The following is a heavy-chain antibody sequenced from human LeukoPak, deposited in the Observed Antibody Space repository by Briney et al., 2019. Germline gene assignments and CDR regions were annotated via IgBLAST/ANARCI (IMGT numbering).Heavy chain of an antibody. D-gene: IGHD6-13*01. CDR1: GYTFTGYY. CDR2: INPNSGGT. CDR3: AREVGSSWTYSYYYYCMDG. J-gene: IGHJ6*02. V-gene: IGHV1-2*02. Sequence: ASVKVSCKASGYTFTGYYMHWVRQAPGQGLEWMGWINPNSGGTNYAQKFQGRVTMTRDTSISTAYMELSRLRSDNTAVYYCAREVGSSWTYSYYYYCMDGGDQGPTVTVYS.